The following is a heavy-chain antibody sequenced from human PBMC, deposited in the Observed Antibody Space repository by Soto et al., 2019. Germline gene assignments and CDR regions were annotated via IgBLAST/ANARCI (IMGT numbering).Heavy chain of an antibody. V-gene: IGHV1-69*02. CDR2: IIPILGIA. CDR3: ARGGVAVAPTGYFQH. J-gene: IGHJ1*01. D-gene: IGHD6-19*01. Sequence: SVKVSCKASGGTFSSYTISWVRQAPGQGLEWMGRIIPILGIANYAQKFQGRVTITADKSTSTAYMELSSLRSEDTAVYYCARGGVAVAPTGYFQHWGQGTLVTVSS. CDR1: GGTFSSYT.